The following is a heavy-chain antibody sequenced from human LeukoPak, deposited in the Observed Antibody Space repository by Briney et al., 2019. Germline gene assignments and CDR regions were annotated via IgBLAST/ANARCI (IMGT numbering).Heavy chain of an antibody. D-gene: IGHD3-10*01. CDR2: INHSGST. J-gene: IGHJ4*02. V-gene: IGHV4-34*01. Sequence: PSETLSLTCAVYGGSFSGYYWSWIRQPPGKGLEWIGEINHSGSTNHNPSLKSRVTISVDTSKNQFSLKLSSVTAADTAVYYYASNHMVRGVRRPFDYWGQGTLVTVSS. CDR3: ASNHMVRGVRRPFDY. CDR1: GGSFSGYY.